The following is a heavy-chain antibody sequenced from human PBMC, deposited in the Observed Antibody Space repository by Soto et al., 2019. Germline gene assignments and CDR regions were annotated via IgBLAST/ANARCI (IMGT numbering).Heavy chain of an antibody. D-gene: IGHD2-8*01. J-gene: IGHJ4*02. CDR2: IYTSGST. CDR1: GGSISSYY. CDR3: ARSTRYCTNGVCYYVFDY. Sequence: TVSGGSISSYYWSWIRQPAGKGLEWIGRIYTSGSTNYNPSLKSRVTMSVDTSKNQFSLKLSSVTAADTAVYYCARSTRYCTNGVCYYVFDYWGQGTLVTVSS. V-gene: IGHV4-4*07.